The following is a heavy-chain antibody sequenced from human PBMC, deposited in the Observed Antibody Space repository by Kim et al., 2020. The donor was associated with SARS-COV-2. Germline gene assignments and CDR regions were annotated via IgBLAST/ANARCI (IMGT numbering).Heavy chain of an antibody. CDR1: GFTFSSYA. Sequence: GGSLRLSCAASGFTFSSYAMSWVRQAPGKGLEWVSGISGSGGGIYYADSVKGRFTISRDNSKNTLYLQMNSLRAEDTAIYYCARDRYSSSPYYFDYWGQGTLVTVSS. CDR2: ISGSGGGI. CDR3: ARDRYSSSPYYFDY. D-gene: IGHD6-6*01. V-gene: IGHV3-23*01. J-gene: IGHJ4*02.